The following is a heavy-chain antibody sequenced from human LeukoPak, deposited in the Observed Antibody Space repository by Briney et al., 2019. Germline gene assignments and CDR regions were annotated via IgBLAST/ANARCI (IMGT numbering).Heavy chain of an antibody. Sequence: PSETLSLTCAVYGGSFSGYYWSWIRQPPGKGLEWIGEINHSGSTNYNPSLKSRVTISVDTSKNQFSLKLSSVTAADTAVYYRARGRGYCSSTSCYDFDYWGQGTLVTVSS. D-gene: IGHD2-2*01. CDR2: INHSGST. CDR1: GGSFSGYY. V-gene: IGHV4-34*01. J-gene: IGHJ4*02. CDR3: ARGRGYCSSTSCYDFDY.